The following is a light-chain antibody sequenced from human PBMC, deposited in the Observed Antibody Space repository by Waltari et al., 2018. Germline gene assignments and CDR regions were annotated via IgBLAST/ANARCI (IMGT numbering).Light chain of an antibody. CDR1: SSDVGRYNL. J-gene: IGLJ1*01. V-gene: IGLV2-23*01. CDR3: CSYAGRV. Sequence: QSALTQPASVSGSPGQSITSSCTGTSSDVGRYNLVSWYQQHPGKAPKLMIYEGSNRPSGVSNRFSGSKSGNTASLTISGLQAEDEADYYCCSYAGRVFGTGTKVTVL. CDR2: EGS.